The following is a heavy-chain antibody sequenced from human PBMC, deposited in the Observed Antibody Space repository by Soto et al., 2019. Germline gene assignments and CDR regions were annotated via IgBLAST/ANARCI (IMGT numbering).Heavy chain of an antibody. CDR3: ARGQANYYYYGMDV. J-gene: IGHJ6*02. CDR2: ISAYNGNT. V-gene: IGHV1-18*04. CDR1: GYTFTSYG. Sequence: GASVKVSCKASGYTFTSYGISWVRKAPGQGLEWMGWISAYNGNTNYAQKLQGRVTRTTDTSTSTAYMELRSLRSDDTAVYYCARGQANYYYYGMDVWGQGTTVTVSS.